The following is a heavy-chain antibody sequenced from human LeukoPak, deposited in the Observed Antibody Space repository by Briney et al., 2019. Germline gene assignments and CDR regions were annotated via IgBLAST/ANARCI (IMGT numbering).Heavy chain of an antibody. CDR2: ISAYNGNT. J-gene: IGHJ4*02. V-gene: IGHV1-18*01. D-gene: IGHD2-2*01. CDR1: GSTFSSYA. Sequence: ASVKVSCKASGSTFSSYAISWVRQAPGQGLEWMGWISAYNGNTNYAQKLQGRVTMTTDTSTSTAYMELRSLRSDDTAVYYCARAGPSIVVVPASPDYWGQGTLVTVSS. CDR3: ARAGPSIVVVPASPDY.